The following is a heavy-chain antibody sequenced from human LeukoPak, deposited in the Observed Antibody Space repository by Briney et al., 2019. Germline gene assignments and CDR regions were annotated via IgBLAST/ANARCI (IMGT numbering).Heavy chain of an antibody. CDR2: ISAYNGNT. CDR3: ARDLGYYGSGSSPSDY. J-gene: IGHJ4*02. Sequence: ASVQVSCKASGYTFTTYGISWVRQAPGQGLEGMGWISAYNGNTKYAQKLQGRVTMTTDTSTSTAYMELRSLRSDDTAVYYCARDLGYYGSGSSPSDYWGQGTLVTVSS. D-gene: IGHD3-10*01. CDR1: GYTFTTYG. V-gene: IGHV1-18*01.